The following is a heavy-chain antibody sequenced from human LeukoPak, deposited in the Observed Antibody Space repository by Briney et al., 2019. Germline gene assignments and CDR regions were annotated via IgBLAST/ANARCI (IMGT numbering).Heavy chain of an antibody. V-gene: IGHV1-2*02. Sequence: ASVKVSCTASGYTFTGYYMPWVRQAPGQGLEWMGWINPNSGGTNYAQKFQGRVTMTRDTSISTAYMELSRLRSDDTAVYYCARADGGNSGYNWLDPWGQGTLVTVSS. CDR3: ARADGGNSGYNWLDP. CDR2: INPNSGGT. D-gene: IGHD4-23*01. J-gene: IGHJ5*02. CDR1: GYTFTGYY.